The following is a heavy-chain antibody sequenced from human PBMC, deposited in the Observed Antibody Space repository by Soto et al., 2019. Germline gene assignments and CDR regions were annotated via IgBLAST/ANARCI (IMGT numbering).Heavy chain of an antibody. Sequence: ASVKVSCKASGYTFTSYAMHWVRQAPGQRLEWMGWINAGNGNTKYSQKFQGRVTITRDTSASTAYMELSRLRSEDTAVYYCARDLYCSGGSCYPQAVDYWGQGTLVTVSS. CDR2: INAGNGNT. J-gene: IGHJ4*02. CDR3: ARDLYCSGGSCYPQAVDY. CDR1: GYTFTSYA. V-gene: IGHV1-3*01. D-gene: IGHD2-15*01.